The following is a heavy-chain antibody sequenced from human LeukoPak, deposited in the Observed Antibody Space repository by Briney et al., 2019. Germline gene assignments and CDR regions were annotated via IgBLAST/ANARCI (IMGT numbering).Heavy chain of an antibody. CDR2: IYYSGST. D-gene: IGHD2-21*01. J-gene: IGHJ4*02. CDR3: ARRKGGDCFDY. V-gene: IGHV4-59*01. CDR1: GGSISSYY. Sequence: PSETLYLTCTVSGGSISSYYWSWIRQPPGKGLECIGYIYYSGSTNYNPSLKSLVTISLDTSKNQFSLKLSSVTAADTAVYYCARRKGGDCFDYWGQGTLVTVSS.